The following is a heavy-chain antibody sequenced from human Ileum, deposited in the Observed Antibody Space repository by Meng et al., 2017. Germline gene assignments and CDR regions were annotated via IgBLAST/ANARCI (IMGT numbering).Heavy chain of an antibody. Sequence: SETLSLTCAVYNGSFYSYYWSWIRQLPGKGLEWIGEINHSGSTGYNPSLKSRVTISIDMSKNQFSLKLTSVTAADTAVYYCARPHHSWEQWSQRPFDSWGQGTLVTVSS. CDR2: INHSGST. J-gene: IGHJ4*02. CDR3: ARPHHSWEQWSQRPFDS. CDR1: NGSFYSYY. V-gene: IGHV4-34*01. D-gene: IGHD1/OR15-1a*01.